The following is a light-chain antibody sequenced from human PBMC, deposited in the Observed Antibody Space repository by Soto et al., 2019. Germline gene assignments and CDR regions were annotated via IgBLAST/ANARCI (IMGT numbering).Light chain of an antibody. CDR1: QGIAPY. Sequence: DVQMTQSPSSLSAFVGDRVTITCRASQGIAPYLAWFQQKPGKVPKLLIYATATLQSGVPSRFSGSGSGPDFTLTINSLQPEDVGTYYCQKYNSAPLTFGGGTKVEIK. CDR3: QKYNSAPLT. J-gene: IGKJ4*01. CDR2: ATA. V-gene: IGKV1-27*01.